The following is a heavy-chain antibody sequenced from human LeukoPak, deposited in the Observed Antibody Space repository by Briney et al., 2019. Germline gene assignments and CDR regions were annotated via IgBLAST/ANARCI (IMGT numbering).Heavy chain of an antibody. J-gene: IGHJ4*02. D-gene: IGHD3-22*01. CDR1: GFTFSSYY. CDR2: IDSSGSTK. Sequence: GGSLRLSCAASGFTFSSYYVTWIRQAPGKGLEWVSDIDSSGSTKYYADSVKGRFTISRDNAKNSLYLQMNSLTAEDTAVYYCATVTIYDSSGYYPAYWGQGTLVTVSS. CDR3: ATVTIYDSSGYYPAY. V-gene: IGHV3-11*01.